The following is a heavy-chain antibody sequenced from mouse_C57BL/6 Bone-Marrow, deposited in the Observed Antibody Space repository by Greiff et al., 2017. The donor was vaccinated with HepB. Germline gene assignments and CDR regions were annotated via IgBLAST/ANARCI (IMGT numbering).Heavy chain of an antibody. D-gene: IGHD2-3*01. V-gene: IGHV3-6*01. CDR2: ISYDGSN. J-gene: IGHJ2*01. CDR3: ARDPYDGYYFDY. CDR1: GYSITSGYY. Sequence: EVQLKESGPGLVKPSQSLSLTCSVTGYSITSGYYWNWIRQFPGNKLEWMGYISYDGSNNYNPSLKNRISFTRDTSKNQFFLKLNSVTTEDTATYYCARDPYDGYYFDYWGQGTTLTVSS.